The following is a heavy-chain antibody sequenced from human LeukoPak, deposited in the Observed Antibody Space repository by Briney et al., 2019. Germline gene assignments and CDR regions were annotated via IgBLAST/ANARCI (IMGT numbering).Heavy chain of an antibody. Sequence: GGSLRLSCAASGFTFSSYSMNWVRQAPGKGLEGVSYISSSSSTIYNADSVKGRFTISRDNAKNSLYLQMNSLRAEDTAVYYCAREGYHGYSYVTSFDYWGQGTLVTVSS. CDR2: ISSSSSTI. J-gene: IGHJ4*02. D-gene: IGHD5-18*01. V-gene: IGHV3-48*01. CDR3: AREGYHGYSYVTSFDY. CDR1: GFTFSSYS.